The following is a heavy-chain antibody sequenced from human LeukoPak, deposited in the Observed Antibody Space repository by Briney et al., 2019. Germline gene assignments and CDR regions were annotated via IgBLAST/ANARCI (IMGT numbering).Heavy chain of an antibody. Sequence: GGSLRLSCAASGFTFSSYSMNWVRQAPGKGLEWVSVIYSGGSTYYADSVKGRFTISRDNSKNTLYLQMNSLRAEDTAVYYCARVESGYALIDAFDIWGQGTMVTVAS. CDR1: GFTFSSYS. D-gene: IGHD5-12*01. CDR3: ARVESGYALIDAFDI. CDR2: IYSGGST. V-gene: IGHV3-53*01. J-gene: IGHJ3*02.